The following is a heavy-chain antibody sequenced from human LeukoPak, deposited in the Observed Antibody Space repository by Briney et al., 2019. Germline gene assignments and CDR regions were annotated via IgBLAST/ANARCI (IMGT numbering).Heavy chain of an antibody. CDR2: INPNSGGT. CDR3: ARIGYSSTYRFTGDY. J-gene: IGHJ4*02. V-gene: IGHV1-2*02. Sequence: AASVKVSCKASGYTFTGYYMHWVRQAPGQGLEWMGWINPNSGGTKYAQKFQGRVTMTRDTSISTAYMELSRLRSDDTAVYYCARIGYSSTYRFTGDYWGQGTLVTVSS. CDR1: GYTFTGYY. D-gene: IGHD6-13*01.